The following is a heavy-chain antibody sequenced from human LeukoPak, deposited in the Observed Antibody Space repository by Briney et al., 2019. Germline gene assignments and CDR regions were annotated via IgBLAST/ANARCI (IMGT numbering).Heavy chain of an antibody. J-gene: IGHJ4*02. Sequence: GASVKVSCKASGYTFTGYYMHWVRQAPGQGLEWMGWINPNSGGTNYAQKFQGWVTMTRDTSISTAYMELSRLRSDDTAVYYCARGYCSGTSCLKQLVYYFDYWGQGTLVTVSS. CDR3: ARGYCSGTSCLKQLVYYFDY. CDR2: INPNSGGT. V-gene: IGHV1-2*04. D-gene: IGHD2-2*01. CDR1: GYTFTGYY.